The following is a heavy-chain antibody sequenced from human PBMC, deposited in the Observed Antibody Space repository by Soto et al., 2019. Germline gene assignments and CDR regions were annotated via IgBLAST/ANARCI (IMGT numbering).Heavy chain of an antibody. J-gene: IGHJ4*02. CDR2: IWHDGSKD. D-gene: IGHD6-13*01. Sequence: QVQLVESGGGVVQPGRSLRLSCTASGFIFRNFGMHWVRQAPGKGLGWVALIWHDGSKDEYADSVKGRFTISRDDSKNTLYVQMNNLRVDDTAIYYCAREGGSSGPDPFDFWGQGTLVTVSS. V-gene: IGHV3-33*01. CDR3: AREGGSSGPDPFDF. CDR1: GFIFRNFG.